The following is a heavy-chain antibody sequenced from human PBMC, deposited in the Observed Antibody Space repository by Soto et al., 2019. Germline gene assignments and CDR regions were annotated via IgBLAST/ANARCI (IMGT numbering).Heavy chain of an antibody. D-gene: IGHD6-13*01. CDR3: VRKLASAGPCYFDY. CDR2: VRNKANSYTT. V-gene: IGHV3-72*01. J-gene: IGHJ4*03. CDR1: GFTFSDHY. Sequence: EVQLVESGGGLVEPGGSLRLACAASGFTFSDHYMDWVRQAPGKGLEWIGRVRNKANSYTTEYAESVRGRFTVSSDDSKISLYLQMNSLKAEATAMYYCVRKLASAGPCYFDYWGQGTLVTVSS.